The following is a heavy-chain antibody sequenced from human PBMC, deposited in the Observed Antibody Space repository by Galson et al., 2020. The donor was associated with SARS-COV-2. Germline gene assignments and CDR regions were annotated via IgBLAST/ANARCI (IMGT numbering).Heavy chain of an antibody. J-gene: IGHJ4*02. CDR1: QFTFNSSG. Sequence: GGSLRLSCTASQFTFNSSGMHWVRQAPGKGLEWVAIISYDGILKYYADSVKGRFTISRDNSKNTLYLQMNSLRPEDTAVYYCAKDPDYGGNPVLYSFHSWGQGTRVSVSS. V-gene: IGHV3-30*18. CDR3: AKDPDYGGNPVLYSFHS. D-gene: IGHD4-17*01. CDR2: ISYDGILK.